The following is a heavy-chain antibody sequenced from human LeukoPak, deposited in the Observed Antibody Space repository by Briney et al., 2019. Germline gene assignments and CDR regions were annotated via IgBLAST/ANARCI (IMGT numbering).Heavy chain of an antibody. D-gene: IGHD1-26*01. CDR3: AREVRGSGSYAPPQLDY. CDR1: GFTFTNYA. Sequence: TGGSLRLSCAASGFTFTNYAMSWVRQAPGKGLEWVSVIRGDGSSTYYADSMKGRFTISRDNAKNSLYLQMNSLRAEDTAVYFCAREVRGSGSYAPPQLDYWGQGILVTVSS. V-gene: IGHV3-23*01. CDR2: IRGDGSST. J-gene: IGHJ4*02.